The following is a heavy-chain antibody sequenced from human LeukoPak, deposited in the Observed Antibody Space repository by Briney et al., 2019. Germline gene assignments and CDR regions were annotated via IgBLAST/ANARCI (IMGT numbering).Heavy chain of an antibody. CDR1: GFTLCSQA. CDR2: ISGSGGST. CDR3: AKVSLTTVPVDY. Sequence: GGALRLSCGAPGFTLCSQAMSWVPQAPGEGLGWVSAISGSGGSTYYADSVKGRFTISRDNSKNTLYLQMNSLRAEDTAVYYCAKVSLTTVPVDYWGQGTLVTVSS. D-gene: IGHD4-17*01. V-gene: IGHV3-23*01. J-gene: IGHJ4*02.